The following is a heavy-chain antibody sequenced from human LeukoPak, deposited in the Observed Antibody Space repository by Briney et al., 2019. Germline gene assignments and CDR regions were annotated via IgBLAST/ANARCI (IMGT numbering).Heavy chain of an antibody. V-gene: IGHV4-59*01. J-gene: IGHJ5*02. CDR1: GGSISSYY. CDR2: IYYSGST. D-gene: IGHD2-2*01. Sequence: SETLSLTCTVSGGSISSYYWSWIRQPPGKGLEWIGYIYYSGSTSYNPSLKSRVTISVDTSKNQFSLKLSSVTAADTAVYYCARAVSCSSTSCYEGDWFDPWGQGTLVTVSS. CDR3: ARAVSCSSTSCYEGDWFDP.